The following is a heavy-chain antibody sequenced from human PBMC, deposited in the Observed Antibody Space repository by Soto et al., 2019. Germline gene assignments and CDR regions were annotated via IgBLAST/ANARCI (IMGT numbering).Heavy chain of an antibody. D-gene: IGHD3-22*01. V-gene: IGHV3-48*03. CDR1: GFTFSSYE. CDR2: ISSSGSTI. CDR3: ARASTMIVVAQSPFDY. J-gene: IGHJ4*02. Sequence: GGSLRLSCAASGFTFSSYEMNWVRQAQGKGLEWVSYISSSGSTIYYADSVKGRFTISRDNAKNSLYLQMNSLRAEDTAVYYCARASTMIVVAQSPFDYWGQGTLVTVSS.